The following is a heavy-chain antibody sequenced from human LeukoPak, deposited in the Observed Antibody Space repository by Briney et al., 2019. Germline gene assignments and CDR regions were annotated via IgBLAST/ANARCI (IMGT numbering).Heavy chain of an antibody. CDR3: ARGNQQLPRSTPDY. Sequence: GGSLRFSCAVSGFTFSSSWMHWIRQAPGKGLVWFSNINAEGSTTAYADAVKGRFTISRDNAKNTLDLQMNSLRAEGTGVYYCARGNQQLPRSTPDYWGQGTLVTVSS. V-gene: IGHV3-74*01. J-gene: IGHJ4*02. CDR2: INAEGSTT. CDR1: GFTFSSSW. D-gene: IGHD2-2*01.